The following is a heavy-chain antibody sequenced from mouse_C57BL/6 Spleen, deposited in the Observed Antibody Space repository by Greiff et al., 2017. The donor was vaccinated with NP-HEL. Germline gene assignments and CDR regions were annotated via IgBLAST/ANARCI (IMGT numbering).Heavy chain of an antibody. J-gene: IGHJ2*01. V-gene: IGHV1-72*01. D-gene: IGHD1-1*01. CDR3: ARDYGSSEYYCDY. CDR2: IDPNSGGT. CDR1: GYTFTRYW. Sequence: QVQLQQSGAELVKPGASVKLSCKASGYTFTRYWMHWVKQRPGRGLEWIGRIDPNSGGTKYNEKFKSKATLTVDKPSSTAYMQLSSLTSEDSAVYYCARDYGSSEYYCDYWGQGTTLTVSS.